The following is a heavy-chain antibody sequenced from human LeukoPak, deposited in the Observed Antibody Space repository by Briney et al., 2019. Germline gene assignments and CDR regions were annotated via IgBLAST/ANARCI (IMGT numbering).Heavy chain of an antibody. V-gene: IGHV3-30-3*01. D-gene: IGHD1-14*01. CDR3: ARQAGTTSP. CDR1: GFTFSSYA. CDR2: ISYDGSNK. J-gene: IGHJ5*02. Sequence: GGSLRLSCAASGFTFSSYAMHWVRQAPGKGLEWVAVISYDGSNKYYADSVKGRFTISRDNAKNSLYLQMNSLRAEDTAVYYCARQAGTTSPWGQGTLVTVSS.